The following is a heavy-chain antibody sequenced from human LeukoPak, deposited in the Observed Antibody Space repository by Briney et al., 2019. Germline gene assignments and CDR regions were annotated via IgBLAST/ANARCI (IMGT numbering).Heavy chain of an antibody. V-gene: IGHV3-23*01. Sequence: PGGSLRLSCSASGFTFSGYAMSWVRQAPGKGLEWVSSVSGSGGTTSYADSVRGRFTMSRDSSENTLYLHMDSLRVEDTAVYYCAKEVGSSGWFPFDYWGQGTLVTVSS. CDR3: AKEVGSSGWFPFDY. CDR1: GFTFSGYA. J-gene: IGHJ4*02. CDR2: VSGSGGTT. D-gene: IGHD6-19*01.